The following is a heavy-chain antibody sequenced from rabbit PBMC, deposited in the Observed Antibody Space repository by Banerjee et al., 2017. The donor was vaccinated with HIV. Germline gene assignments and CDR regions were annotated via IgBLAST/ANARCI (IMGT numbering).Heavy chain of an antibody. V-gene: IGHV1S45*01. J-gene: IGHJ4*01. CDR3: ARGYSGGGYYRSYFNL. Sequence: QEQLEESGGDLVKPEGSLPLTCTASGFSFRSDYMCWVRQAPGKGLELIACIYTGNGSTWYASWVNGRFTISKTSSTTVTLQMTSLTAADTATYFCARGYSGGGYYRSYFNLWGPGTLVTVS. CDR2: IYTGNGST. CDR1: GFSFRSDY. D-gene: IGHD1-1*01.